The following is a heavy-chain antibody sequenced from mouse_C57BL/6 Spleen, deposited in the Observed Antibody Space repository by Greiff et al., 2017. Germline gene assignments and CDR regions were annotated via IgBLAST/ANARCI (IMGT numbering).Heavy chain of an antibody. V-gene: IGHV5-17*01. CDR2: ISSGSSTI. Sequence: EVKVVESGGGLVKPGGSLKLSCAASGFTFSDYGMHWVRQAPETGLEWVAYISSGSSTIYYADTVKGRFTISRDNAKNTLFLQMTSLRSEDTAMYYCARELRISLYGSSPYFDYWGQGTTLTVSS. CDR1: GFTFSDYG. D-gene: IGHD1-1*01. CDR3: ARELRISLYGSSPYFDY. J-gene: IGHJ2*01.